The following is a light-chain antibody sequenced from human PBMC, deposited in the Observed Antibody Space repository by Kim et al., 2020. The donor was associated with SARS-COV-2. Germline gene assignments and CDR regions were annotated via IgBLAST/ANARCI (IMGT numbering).Light chain of an antibody. V-gene: IGLV2-14*03. CDR1: SHNVGGYNY. Sequence: HSFTIACTETSHNVGGYNYVSWYQQHPRKAPKLMIYDVINRPSGVSNRFSGSKSGNTASLTISGLQAEDEADYYCSSYTSSSTLVVFGGGTQLTVL. J-gene: IGLJ2*01. CDR3: SSYTSSSTLVV. CDR2: DVI.